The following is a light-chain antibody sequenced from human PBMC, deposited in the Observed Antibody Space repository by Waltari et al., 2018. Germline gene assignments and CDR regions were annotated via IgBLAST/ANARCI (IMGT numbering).Light chain of an antibody. CDR3: CSYAGSYAWV. CDR1: SSDIGGYNY. V-gene: IGLV2-11*03. CDR2: DVS. Sequence: SVSGSPGQSVTISCTGTSSDIGGYNYVSWYQQHPGKAPKLMIYDVSARPSGVPDRFYGSKSGNTASLTISGLQAEDEADYYCCSYAGSYAWVFGGGTKVTVL. J-gene: IGLJ3*02.